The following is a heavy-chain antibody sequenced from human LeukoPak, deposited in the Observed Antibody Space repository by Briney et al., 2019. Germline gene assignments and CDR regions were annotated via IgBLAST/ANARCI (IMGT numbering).Heavy chain of an antibody. J-gene: IGHJ2*01. CDR2: IYHSGST. D-gene: IGHD1-26*01. Sequence: SETLSLTCTVSGYSISSGYYWGWIRQPPGKGLEWIGSIYHSGSTYYNPSLKSRVTISVDTSKNQFSLKLSSVTAADTAVYYCARDPLQFGWVGATRWYFDLWGRGTLVTVSS. CDR3: ARDPLQFGWVGATRWYFDL. V-gene: IGHV4-38-2*02. CDR1: GYSISSGYY.